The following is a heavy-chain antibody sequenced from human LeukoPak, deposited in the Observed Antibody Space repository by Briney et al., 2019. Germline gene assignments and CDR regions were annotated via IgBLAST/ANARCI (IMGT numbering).Heavy chain of an antibody. Sequence: SETLSLTCTVSGGSISSYYWSWIRQPPGKGLEWIGYIYYTGSTNCNPSLKSRVTISVDTSKNQFSLKLSSVTAADTAVYYCARDLGYYYGSGGYYNGDAFDIWGQGTMVTVSS. CDR2: IYYTGST. CDR3: ARDLGYYYGSGGYYNGDAFDI. CDR1: GGSISSYY. V-gene: IGHV4-59*01. D-gene: IGHD3-10*01. J-gene: IGHJ3*02.